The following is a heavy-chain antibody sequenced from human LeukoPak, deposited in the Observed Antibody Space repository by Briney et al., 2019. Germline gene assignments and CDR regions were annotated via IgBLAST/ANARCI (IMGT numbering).Heavy chain of an antibody. Sequence: AGSLRLSCAASGFTFSSYAMSWVRQAPGKGLKWVSAISGSGGSTYYADSVKGRFTISRDNSKNTLYLQMNSLRAEDTAVYYCAKDLTRPGFDPWGQGTLVTVSS. CDR2: ISGSGGST. V-gene: IGHV3-23*01. J-gene: IGHJ5*02. CDR3: AKDLTRPGFDP. D-gene: IGHD3-9*01. CDR1: GFTFSSYA.